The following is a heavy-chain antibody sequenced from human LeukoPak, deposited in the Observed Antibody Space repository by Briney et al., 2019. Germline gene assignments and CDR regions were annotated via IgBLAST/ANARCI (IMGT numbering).Heavy chain of an antibody. J-gene: IGHJ6*02. CDR3: TKNYDSGRGVPYGMDV. D-gene: IGHD3-10*01. CDR1: GFTFSSYA. V-gene: IGHV3-23*01. Sequence: PGGSLRLSCVASGFTFSSYAMRWVRQAPGKGLEWVSAIVAGSGAITIYADSVKGRFTISRDNSKNTLYLQMNSLRGEDTAVYYCTKNYDSGRGVPYGMDVWGQGTTVTVSS. CDR2: IVAGSGAIT.